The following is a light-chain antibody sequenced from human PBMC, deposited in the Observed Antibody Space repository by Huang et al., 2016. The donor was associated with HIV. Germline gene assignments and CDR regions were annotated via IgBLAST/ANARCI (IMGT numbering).Light chain of an antibody. CDR2: WAS. CDR1: QTIFYKFDERNH. Sequence: DIVMTQSPGPLIQSLGERVTITCTSSQTIFYKFDERNHLAWYQQRPGQPPKLLIYWASIRASGVSDRFSGSGSGTDFSLTIESLQPDDAAVYYCQQYHSTPLTFGQGTTLEI. J-gene: IGKJ2*01. V-gene: IGKV4-1*01. CDR3: QQYHSTPLT.